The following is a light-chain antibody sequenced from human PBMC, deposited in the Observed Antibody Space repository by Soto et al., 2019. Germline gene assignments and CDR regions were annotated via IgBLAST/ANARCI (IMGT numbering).Light chain of an antibody. CDR3: QQYGSSPWT. V-gene: IGKV3-20*01. CDR2: DAS. J-gene: IGKJ1*01. Sequence: EIVLTQSPCILSLSPGERATLSCRASQSVSSSSLAWYQQKPGQAPRLLIYDASSRATGIPDRFSGSGSGADFTLTISRLEPEDFAVYYCQQYGSSPWTFGQGTKVDIK. CDR1: QSVSSSS.